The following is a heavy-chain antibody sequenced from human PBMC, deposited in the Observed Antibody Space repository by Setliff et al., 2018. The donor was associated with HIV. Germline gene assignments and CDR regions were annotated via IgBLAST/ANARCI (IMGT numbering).Heavy chain of an antibody. CDR2: IVPIFGTT. Sequence: GASVKVSCKVSGGTFRKYSMNWIRQAPGQGLEWMGGIVPIFGTTKYAQKFQGRVTITADESTSTVYMELRSLRSDDTAVYYCARVPYRSAWFSGGHNPFDVWGQGTMVTVSS. CDR1: GGTFRKYS. V-gene: IGHV1-69*13. CDR3: ARVPYRSAWFSGGHNPFDV. D-gene: IGHD6-19*01. J-gene: IGHJ3*01.